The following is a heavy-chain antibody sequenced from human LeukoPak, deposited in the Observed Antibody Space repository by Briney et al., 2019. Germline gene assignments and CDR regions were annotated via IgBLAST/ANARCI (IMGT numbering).Heavy chain of an antibody. J-gene: IGHJ6*02. CDR3: ASRRPRRYYYGMDV. D-gene: IGHD6-6*01. CDR1: GFTFSSYS. V-gene: IGHV3-48*01. CDR2: ISSSSSTI. Sequence: GGSLRLSCAASGFTFSSYSMTWVRQAPGKGLEWVSYISSSSSTIYYADSVKGRFTISRDNAKNSLYLQMNSLRAEDTAVHYCASRRPRRYYYGMDVWGQGTTVTVSS.